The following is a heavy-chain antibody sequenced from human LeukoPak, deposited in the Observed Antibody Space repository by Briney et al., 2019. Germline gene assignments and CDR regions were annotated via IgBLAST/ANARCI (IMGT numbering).Heavy chain of an antibody. Sequence: PSETLSLTCTVSGGSISSYYWSWIRQPPGKGLEWIGYIHYSGRTKYNPSLKSRVTISVDTSKNQFSLKLSSVTAADTAVYYCARGYCSGCSCYHDFDYWGQGTLVTVSS. CDR2: IHYSGRT. V-gene: IGHV4-59*01. CDR3: ARGYCSGCSCYHDFDY. D-gene: IGHD2-15*01. CDR1: GGSISSYY. J-gene: IGHJ4*02.